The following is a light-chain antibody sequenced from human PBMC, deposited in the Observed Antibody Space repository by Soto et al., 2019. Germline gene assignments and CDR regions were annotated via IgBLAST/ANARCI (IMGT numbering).Light chain of an antibody. V-gene: IGKV1-17*01. CDR3: QQYNSQSWT. J-gene: IGKJ1*01. CDR1: QGIRNE. CDR2: AAS. Sequence: IQMTQSPSSLSASVGDRVTITCRASQGIRNELSWFQQRPGNAPTLLISAASRLQSGVPSRFSGSGSGTEFTLTISSLQPDDFAIYDGQQYNSQSWTFGQGTKVDIK.